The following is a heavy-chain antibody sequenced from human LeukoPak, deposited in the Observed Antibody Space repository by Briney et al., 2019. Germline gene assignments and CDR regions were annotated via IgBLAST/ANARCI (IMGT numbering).Heavy chain of an antibody. V-gene: IGHV3-33*01. Sequence: GGSLRLSWATSGFTFSGYGMHWVRQAQGKGLEWVTVIWSDGSNKYYADSVKGRFTISRDNSKNTLYLQMNSLRAEDTAVYYCARDGRWMQFAEGSLDYRGQGTLVIVSS. J-gene: IGHJ4*02. CDR2: IWSDGSNK. CDR3: ARDGRWMQFAEGSLDY. D-gene: IGHD5-24*01. CDR1: GFTFSGYG.